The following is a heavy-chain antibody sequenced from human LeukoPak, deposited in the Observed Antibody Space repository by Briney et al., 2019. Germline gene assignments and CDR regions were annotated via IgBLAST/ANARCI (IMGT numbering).Heavy chain of an antibody. D-gene: IGHD6-19*01. CDR2: IYYSGST. CDR3: ASFDSSGWYYFDY. V-gene: IGHV4-59*01. Sequence: PSETLSLTCTVSGGSISSYYWSWIRQPPGKGLEWIGYIYYSGSTNYNPSLKSRVTIPVDTSKNQFSLKLSSVTAADTAVYYCASFDSSGWYYFDYWGQGTLVTVSS. J-gene: IGHJ4*02. CDR1: GGSISSYY.